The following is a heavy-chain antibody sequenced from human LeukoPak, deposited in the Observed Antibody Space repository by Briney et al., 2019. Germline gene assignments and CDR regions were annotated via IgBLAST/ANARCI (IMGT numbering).Heavy chain of an antibody. J-gene: IGHJ4*02. CDR2: ISYDGSNK. Sequence: QPGGSLRLSCVASGFTFSSNSMHWVRQAPGKGLEWVTVISYDGSNKYYADSVKGRFTISRDNAKNSLYLQMNSLRAEDTAVYYCARISGGSGSYQPCFDYWGQGTLVTVSS. V-gene: IGHV3-30*04. CDR1: GFTFSSNS. D-gene: IGHD3-10*01. CDR3: ARISGGSGSYQPCFDY.